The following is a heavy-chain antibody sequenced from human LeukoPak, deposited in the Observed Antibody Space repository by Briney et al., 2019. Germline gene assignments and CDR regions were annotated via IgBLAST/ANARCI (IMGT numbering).Heavy chain of an antibody. CDR3: ARKSDDILTGPFDY. J-gene: IGHJ4*02. CDR1: GGSISSGGYS. CDR2: IYHSGST. V-gene: IGHV4-30-2*01. Sequence: PSQTLSLTCAVSGGSISSGGYSWSWIRQPPGKGLEWIGYIYHSGSTYYNPSLKSRVTISVDRSKNQFSLKLSSVTAADTAVYYCARKSDDILTGPFDYWGQGTLVTVSS. D-gene: IGHD3-9*01.